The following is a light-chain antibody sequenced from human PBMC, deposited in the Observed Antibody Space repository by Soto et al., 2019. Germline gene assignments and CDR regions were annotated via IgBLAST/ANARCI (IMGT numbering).Light chain of an antibody. J-gene: IGKJ3*01. CDR1: QSIINY. V-gene: IGKV1-39*01. Sequence: DIQMTQSPSSLSASIGGRVTISCRASQSIINYLNCYQQRPGKAPKLLISAASSLQSGVPSMFSGSESGTDFTLTISSLQPEDFATYYCQQSYSTPRTFGPGTKVDIK. CDR2: AAS. CDR3: QQSYSTPRT.